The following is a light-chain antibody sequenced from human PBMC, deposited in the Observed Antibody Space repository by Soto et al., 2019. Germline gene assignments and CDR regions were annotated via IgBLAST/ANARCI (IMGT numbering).Light chain of an antibody. Sequence: EIVMTQSPATLSLSPGERATLSCRASQTIDNTLAWYQRKPGQAPRLLIYDASTRATGVPARFSGSGSGTDFTLTISSLEPEDAAVYYCQQRSNWPPITFGQGTRLEIK. J-gene: IGKJ5*01. CDR2: DAS. CDR1: QTIDNT. CDR3: QQRSNWPPIT. V-gene: IGKV3-11*01.